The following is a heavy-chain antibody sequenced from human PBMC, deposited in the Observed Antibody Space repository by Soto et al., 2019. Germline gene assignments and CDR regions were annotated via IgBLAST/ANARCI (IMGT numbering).Heavy chain of an antibody. V-gene: IGHV1-58*02. CDR1: GFTFTSSA. D-gene: IGHD3-3*01. Sequence: ASVKVSCKASGFTFTSSAMQWVRQARGQRLEWIGWIVVGSGNTNYAQKFQERATITRDMSTSTAYMELSSLRSEDTAVYYCAAVPTTAYDFWSGYYGDHYYYMDVWGKGTTVTVSS. J-gene: IGHJ6*03. CDR3: AAVPTTAYDFWSGYYGDHYYYMDV. CDR2: IVVGSGNT.